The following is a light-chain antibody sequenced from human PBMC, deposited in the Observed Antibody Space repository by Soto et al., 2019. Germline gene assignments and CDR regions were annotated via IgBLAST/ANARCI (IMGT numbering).Light chain of an antibody. V-gene: IGKV3-20*01. CDR3: QQHGSSPT. CDR1: QSVGSDY. CDR2: GAS. Sequence: EIGLTQSPGTLSLSPGERATLSCRASQSVGSDYLAWYQQKSGQAPRLLIYGASSRATGIPDRFSGSGSGTDFTLIISRLEPEDFAVYYCQQHGSSPTFGQGTKVEIK. J-gene: IGKJ1*01.